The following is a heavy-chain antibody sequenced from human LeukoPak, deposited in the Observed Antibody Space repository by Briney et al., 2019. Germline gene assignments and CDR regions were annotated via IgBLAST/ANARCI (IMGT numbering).Heavy chain of an antibody. D-gene: IGHD2-15*01. Sequence: GGSLRLSCIASGFTFGDYAMTWVRQAPGKGLEWVGFIRSKVYGGTPEYAASVKGRFTISRDDSKGIAYLQMNSLKTENTAVYYCTRDQTPYYWGQGTLVTVSS. CDR3: TRDQTPYY. J-gene: IGHJ4*02. CDR1: GFTFGDYA. CDR2: IRSKVYGGTP. V-gene: IGHV3-49*04.